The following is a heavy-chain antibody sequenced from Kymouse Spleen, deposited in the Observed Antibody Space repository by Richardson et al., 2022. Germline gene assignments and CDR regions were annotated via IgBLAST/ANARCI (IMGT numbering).Heavy chain of an antibody. D-gene: IGHD1-7*01. V-gene: IGHV4-59*01. J-gene: IGHJ4*02. CDR1: GGSISSYY. CDR3: ARGNWNYDDFDY. Sequence: QVQLQESGPGLVKPSETLSLTCTVSGGSISSYYWSWIRQPPGKGLEWIGYIYYSGSTNYNPSLKSRVTISVDTSKNQFSLKLSSVTAADTAVYYCARGNWNYDDFDYWGQGTLVTVSS. CDR2: IYYSGST.